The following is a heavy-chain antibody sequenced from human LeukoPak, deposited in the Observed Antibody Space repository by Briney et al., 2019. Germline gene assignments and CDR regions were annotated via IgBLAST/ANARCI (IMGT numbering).Heavy chain of an antibody. Sequence: ASVKVSCKASGYTFTGYYMHWVRQAPGQGLEWMGWINPNSGGTNYAQKFQGRVTMTRDTSISTAYMELSRLRSDDTAVYYCARDLLYCSGGSCSSWGQGTLVTVSS. J-gene: IGHJ4*02. CDR3: ARDLLYCSGGSCSS. V-gene: IGHV1-2*02. CDR1: GYTFTGYY. D-gene: IGHD2-15*01. CDR2: INPNSGGT.